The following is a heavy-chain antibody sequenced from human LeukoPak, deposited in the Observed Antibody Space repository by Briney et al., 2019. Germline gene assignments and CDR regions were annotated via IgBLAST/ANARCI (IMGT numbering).Heavy chain of an antibody. V-gene: IGHV3-23*01. J-gene: IGHJ4*02. CDR3: ARGRGSGSYNFDY. CDR2: ITGSGGST. D-gene: IGHD3-10*01. Sequence: GGSLRLSCAASGFTFSSYAMNWVRQAPGKGLGWVSTITGSGGSTYYADSVKGRFTISRDNSKNTLYLQMNSLRAEDTAVYFCARGRGSGSYNFDYWGQGTLVTVSS. CDR1: GFTFSSYA.